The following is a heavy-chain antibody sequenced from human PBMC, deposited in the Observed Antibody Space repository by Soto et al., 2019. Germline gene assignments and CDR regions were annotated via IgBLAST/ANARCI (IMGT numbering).Heavy chain of an antibody. CDR1: GFTFSSYA. Sequence: GGSLRLSCAASGFTFSSYAMHWVRQAPGKGLEWVAVISYDGSNKYYADSVKGRFTIARDNSKNTLYLQMNSLRAEDTAVYYCARDHTVSGWYVGSWFDPWGQGTLVTVSS. V-gene: IGHV3-30-3*01. D-gene: IGHD6-19*01. J-gene: IGHJ5*02. CDR3: ARDHTVSGWYVGSWFDP. CDR2: ISYDGSNK.